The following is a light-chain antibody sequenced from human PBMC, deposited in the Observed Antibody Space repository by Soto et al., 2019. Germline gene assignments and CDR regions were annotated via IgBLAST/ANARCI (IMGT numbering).Light chain of an antibody. CDR1: QSISNW. CDR2: DAS. J-gene: IGKJ3*01. CDR3: QQSYNTLA. Sequence: DIQMTQSPSSLSASVGDRVTITCRASQSISNWWAWYQQKPGKAPNLLISDASTLENGVPSRFSGSGSGTEFTLTISSLQPEDFATYYCQQSYNTLAFGPGTKVDIK. V-gene: IGKV1-5*01.